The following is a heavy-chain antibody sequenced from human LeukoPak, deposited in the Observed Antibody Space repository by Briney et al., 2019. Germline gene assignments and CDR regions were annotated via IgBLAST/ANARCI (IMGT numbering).Heavy chain of an antibody. CDR1: GLTFTDYP. D-gene: IGHD3-22*01. V-gene: IGHV1-69*06. Sequence: GASVKVSCKSSGLTFTDYPFHWVRQAPGQGLEWMGGIIPIFGTANYAQKFQGRVTITADKSASTAYMELSSLRSEDTAVYYCGSGEIVVEIDYWGQGTLVTVSS. CDR2: IIPIFGTA. J-gene: IGHJ4*02. CDR3: GSGEIVVEIDY.